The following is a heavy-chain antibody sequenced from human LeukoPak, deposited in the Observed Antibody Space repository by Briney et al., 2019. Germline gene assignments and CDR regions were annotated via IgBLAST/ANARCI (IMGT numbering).Heavy chain of an antibody. CDR2: ISGGGVAI. J-gene: IGHJ4*02. CDR1: GFTFSNHA. V-gene: IGHV3-23*01. Sequence: GGSLRLSCAASGFTFSNHAMSWVRQAPGKGLQWVSAISGGGVAIYYADSVKGRFTISRDNSKNTLYLQMNSLRAEDTAVYYCAKDGFDYYDSGGYYYFNYWGQGTLVTVSS. CDR3: AKDGFDYYDSGGYYYFNY. D-gene: IGHD3-22*01.